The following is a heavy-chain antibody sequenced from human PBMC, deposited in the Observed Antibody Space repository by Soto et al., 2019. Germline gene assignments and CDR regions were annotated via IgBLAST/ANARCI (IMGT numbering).Heavy chain of an antibody. CDR3: RLGHYSGS. D-gene: IGHD3-16*01. CDR2: IKEDGSEK. J-gene: IGHJ4*02. CDR1: GLRDSFW. Sequence: PGGSLRLSCEVSGLRDSFWMSLVRQAPGKGLEWVANIKEDGSEKFYAESVRGRFTISRVNAKNSMYLQMNSLRAEDTGIYYCRLGHYSGSWGRGSLVTVSS. V-gene: IGHV3-7*01.